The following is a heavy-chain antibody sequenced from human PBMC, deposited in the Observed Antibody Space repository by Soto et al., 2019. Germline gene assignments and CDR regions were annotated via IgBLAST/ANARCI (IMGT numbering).Heavy chain of an antibody. CDR2: ISAYNGNT. CDR1: GYTFTSYG. J-gene: IGHJ6*02. D-gene: IGHD3-3*01. CDR3: ARVGGITIFGVVNPYYYYGMDV. V-gene: IGHV1-18*01. Sequence: QVQLVQSGAEVKKPGASVKVSCKASGYTFTSYGISWVRQAPGQGLEWMGWISAYNGNTNYAQKLQGRVTMTTDTSTSTAYTELRSLRSDDTAVYYCARVGGITIFGVVNPYYYYGMDVWGQGTTVTVSS.